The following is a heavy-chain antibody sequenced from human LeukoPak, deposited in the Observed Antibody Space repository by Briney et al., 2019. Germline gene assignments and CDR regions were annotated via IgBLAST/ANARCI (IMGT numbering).Heavy chain of an antibody. V-gene: IGHV3-30*02. D-gene: IGHD6-6*01. CDR1: GFTFSHHG. Sequence: GGSLRLSCAASGFTFSHHGMHWVRQAPGKGLEWMAFIENDGGNKKVADSVKGRFTVSRDNSKNTLYLQMDSLRAEDTALYYCAKDLHSSSSCYWGQGALVTVSS. J-gene: IGHJ4*02. CDR3: AKDLHSSSSCY. CDR2: IENDGGNK.